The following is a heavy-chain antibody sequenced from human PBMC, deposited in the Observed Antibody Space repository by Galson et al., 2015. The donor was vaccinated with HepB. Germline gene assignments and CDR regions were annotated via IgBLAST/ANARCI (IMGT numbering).Heavy chain of an antibody. CDR1: GLTFSDYW. Sequence: SLRLSCATSGLTFSDYWMSWVRQTPGKGLEWVANINKDGNEEYYVDSVKGRFTISRDNAKNSLYLQMNSLRVEDTAVYSCVTDYIGFWSQGTLVTVSS. V-gene: IGHV3-7*01. CDR2: INKDGNEE. J-gene: IGHJ4*02. CDR3: VTDYIGF.